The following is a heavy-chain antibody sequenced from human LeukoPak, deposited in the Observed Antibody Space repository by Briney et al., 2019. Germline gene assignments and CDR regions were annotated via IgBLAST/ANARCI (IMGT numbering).Heavy chain of an antibody. CDR2: ISAYNGNT. CDR1: GYTFTSYG. D-gene: IGHD3-10*01. CDR3: AREIRGSGPYNWFDP. J-gene: IGHJ5*02. Sequence: ASVKVSCKASGYTFTSYGISWVRQAPGQGLEWMGWISAYNGNTNYAQKLQGRVTMTTDTSTSTAYMELRSLRSDDTAVYYCAREIRGSGPYNWFDPWGQGTLVTVSS. V-gene: IGHV1-18*01.